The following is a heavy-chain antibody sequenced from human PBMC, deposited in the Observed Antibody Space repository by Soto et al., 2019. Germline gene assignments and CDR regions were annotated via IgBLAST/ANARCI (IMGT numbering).Heavy chain of an antibody. D-gene: IGHD2-21*01. CDR1: GFTFNIFA. J-gene: IGHJ6*02. CDR2: TSYDGTYT. CDR3: TKDRQPLAFGYGLDV. V-gene: IGHV3-30*18. Sequence: QVHLVESGGGVVQPGRSLRLSCAASGFTFNIFAMHWVRQAPGKGLEWVATTSYDGTYTFYAGSVEGRFTISRDDSNDNLFLLLSGLRPEDTAVYYCTKDRQPLAFGYGLDVWGQGTTVTVSS.